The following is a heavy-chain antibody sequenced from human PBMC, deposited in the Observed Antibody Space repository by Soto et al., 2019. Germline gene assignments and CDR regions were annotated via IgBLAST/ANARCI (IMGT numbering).Heavy chain of an antibody. D-gene: IGHD2-2*01. V-gene: IGHV1-18*01. CDR2: ISAYNGNT. CDR3: ASRGGYCSSTSCANDAFDI. J-gene: IGHJ3*02. Sequence: QVPLVQSGAEVKKPGASVKVSCKASGYTFTSYGISWVRQAPGQGLEWMGWISAYNGNTNYAQKLQGRVTMTTDTSTSTAYMELRSLRSDDTAVYYCASRGGYCSSTSCANDAFDIWGQGTMVTVSS. CDR1: GYTFTSYG.